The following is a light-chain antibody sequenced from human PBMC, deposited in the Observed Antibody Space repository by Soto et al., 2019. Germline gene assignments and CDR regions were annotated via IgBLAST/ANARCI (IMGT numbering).Light chain of an antibody. CDR2: DAS. Sequence: DINMTESPSTLSASVGDRVTITCRASQSISSWLAWYQQKPGKAPKLLIYDASSLESGVPSRFSGSGSGTEFTLTISSLQPDDFATYYCQQYNSYPWTFGQGTKVAIK. V-gene: IGKV1-5*01. J-gene: IGKJ1*01. CDR1: QSISSW. CDR3: QQYNSYPWT.